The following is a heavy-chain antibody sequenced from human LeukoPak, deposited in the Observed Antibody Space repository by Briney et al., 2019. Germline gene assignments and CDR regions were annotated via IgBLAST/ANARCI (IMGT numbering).Heavy chain of an antibody. CDR2: IIPIFGTA. Sequence: ASVKVSCKASGYTFTRDGMNWVRQDPGQGLEWMGGIIPIFGTANYAQKFQGRVTITADKSTSTAYMELSRLRSDDTAVYYCARTRNYYDSSGYSWGYWGQGTLVTVSS. CDR3: ARTRNYYDSSGYSWGY. D-gene: IGHD3-22*01. CDR1: GYTFTRDG. J-gene: IGHJ4*02. V-gene: IGHV1-69*06.